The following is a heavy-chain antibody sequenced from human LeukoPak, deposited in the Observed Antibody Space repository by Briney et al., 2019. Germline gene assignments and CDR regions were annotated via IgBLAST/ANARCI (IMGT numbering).Heavy chain of an antibody. D-gene: IGHD4-23*01. V-gene: IGHV4-38-2*01. CDR1: GYSISSGYY. CDR2: IYYSGST. CDR3: ARWGHYGGFDFDY. J-gene: IGHJ4*02. Sequence: PSETLSLTCAVSGYSISSGYYWGWIRQPPGKGLEWIGSIYYSGSTYYNPSLKSRVTISVDTSKNQFSLKLSSVTAADTAVYYCARWGHYGGFDFDYWGQGTLVTVSS.